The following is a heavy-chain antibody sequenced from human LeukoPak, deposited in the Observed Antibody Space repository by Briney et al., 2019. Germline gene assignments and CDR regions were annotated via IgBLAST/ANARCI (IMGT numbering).Heavy chain of an antibody. CDR2: IIPIFGTA. D-gene: IGHD3-3*01. Sequence: SVKVSCKASGGTFSSYAISWVRQAPGQGLEWMGGIIPIFGTANYAQKFQGRVTITADESTSTAYMGLSSLRSEDTAVYYCARESVYYDFWSGYYTGPFDYWGQGTLVTVSS. V-gene: IGHV1-69*13. CDR3: ARESVYYDFWSGYYTGPFDY. J-gene: IGHJ4*02. CDR1: GGTFSSYA.